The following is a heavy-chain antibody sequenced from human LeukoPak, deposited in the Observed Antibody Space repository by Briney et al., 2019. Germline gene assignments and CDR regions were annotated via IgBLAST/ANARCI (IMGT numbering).Heavy chain of an antibody. D-gene: IGHD7-27*01. CDR1: GGSISSDNYY. J-gene: IGHJ5*02. CDR2: IHYSGST. CDR3: ARGDTKNWGFDP. Sequence: SETLSLTCTVSGGSISSDNYYWSWIRQPPGKGLEWIGYIHYSGSTYYNPSLKSRVTISLDTSKNQFSLKLNSVTAADTAVYYCARGDTKNWGFDPWAREPWSPSPQ. V-gene: IGHV4-30-4*01.